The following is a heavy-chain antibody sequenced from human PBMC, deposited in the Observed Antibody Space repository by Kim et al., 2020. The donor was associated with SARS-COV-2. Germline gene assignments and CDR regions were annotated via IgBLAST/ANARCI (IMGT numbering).Heavy chain of an antibody. J-gene: IGHJ4*02. CDR1: GGSISSYY. D-gene: IGHD1-1*01. Sequence: SETLSLTCTVSGGSISSYYWSWIRQPPGKGLEWIGYIYYSGSTNYNPSLKSRVTISVDTSKNQFSLKLSSVTAADTAVYYCARRGGESWYNWNDRGYYFDYWGQGTLVTVSS. CDR3: ARRGGESWYNWNDRGYYFDY. CDR2: IYYSGST. V-gene: IGHV4-59*13.